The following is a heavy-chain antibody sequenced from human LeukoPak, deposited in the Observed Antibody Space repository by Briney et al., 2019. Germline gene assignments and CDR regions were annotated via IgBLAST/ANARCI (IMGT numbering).Heavy chain of an antibody. V-gene: IGHV1-18*01. D-gene: IGHD6-13*01. CDR2: ISAYNGNT. CDR1: GYTFTSYG. Sequence: GASVKVSCKASGYTFTSYGISWVRQAPGQGLEWMGWISAYNGNTNYAQKLQGRVTMTTDTSTSTAYMELRSLRSDDTAVYYCARDLDSSSWLRIPDYWGQGTLVTVSS. CDR3: ARDLDSSSWLRIPDY. J-gene: IGHJ4*02.